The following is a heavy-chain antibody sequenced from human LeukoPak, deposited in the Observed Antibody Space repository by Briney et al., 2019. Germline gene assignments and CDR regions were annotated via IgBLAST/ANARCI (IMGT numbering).Heavy chain of an antibody. CDR3: ATETNGRHYDY. CDR1: GLTFSTSG. J-gene: IGHJ4*02. D-gene: IGHD1-14*01. Sequence: GGSLRLFCTASGLTFSTSGFNWVRQAPGKGLEWVASIGPTGSDRYHADSIKGRFTISRDNANSFLYLQMNSLRAEDTAVYYCATETNGRHYDYWGQGTLLTVSS. CDR2: IGPTGSDR. V-gene: IGHV3-21*06.